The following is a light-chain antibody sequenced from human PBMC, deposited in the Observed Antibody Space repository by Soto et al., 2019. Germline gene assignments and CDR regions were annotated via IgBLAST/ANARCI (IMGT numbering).Light chain of an antibody. Sequence: QSALTQPPSVSVSPGQSITISCTGTSSDVGGYNYVSWYQQHPGKAPKLMIYEVSNRPSGVSNRFSGSKSGNTASLTVSGLQAEDEADYYCSSYTSSSTLVFGTGTKVTVL. CDR2: EVS. J-gene: IGLJ1*01. V-gene: IGLV2-14*01. CDR1: SSDVGGYNY. CDR3: SSYTSSSTLV.